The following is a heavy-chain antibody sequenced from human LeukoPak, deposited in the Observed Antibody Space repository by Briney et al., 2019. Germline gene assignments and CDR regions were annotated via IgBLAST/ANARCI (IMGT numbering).Heavy chain of an antibody. D-gene: IGHD3-16*01. CDR2: IYQSGST. J-gene: IGHJ6*02. CDR1: GGSISSDNW. V-gene: IGHV4-4*02. Sequence: SGTLSLTCAVSGGSISSDNWWSWVRQPPGKGLEWIGEIYQSGSTNYNPSLKSRVTISVDKSKNQFSLKLSSVTAADTAVYYCARWGSATWYYYGMDVWGQGTTVTVSS. CDR3: ARWGSATWYYYGMDV.